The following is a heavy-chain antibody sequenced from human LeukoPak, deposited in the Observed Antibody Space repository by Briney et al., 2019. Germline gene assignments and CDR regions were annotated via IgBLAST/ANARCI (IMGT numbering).Heavy chain of an antibody. CDR2: ISSSSSYI. Sequence: PGGSLKLSCAASGFTFSSYSMNWVRQAPGKGLEWVSSISSSSSYIYYADSVKGRFTISRDNSKNTLYLQMNSLRAEDTAVYYCAKGGEYSSSPTDYWGQGTLVTVSS. J-gene: IGHJ4*02. CDR3: AKGGEYSSSPTDY. D-gene: IGHD6-6*01. CDR1: GFTFSSYS. V-gene: IGHV3-21*04.